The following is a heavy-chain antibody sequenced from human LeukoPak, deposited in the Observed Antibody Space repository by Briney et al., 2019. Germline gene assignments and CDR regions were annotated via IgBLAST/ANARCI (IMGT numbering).Heavy chain of an antibody. CDR2: MSYDGNNE. Sequence: GRSLRLSCATSGFTFSTYVIHWIRQAPGKGLEWVALMSYDGNNEYYADSVKGRFTISRDNSKNTLYLQMNSLRTEVTAVYYCARDPFVNRLVAVYFDYWGQGTLVTVSS. CDR3: ARDPFVNRLVAVYFDY. D-gene: IGHD6-19*01. CDR1: GFTFSTYV. J-gene: IGHJ4*02. V-gene: IGHV3-30-3*01.